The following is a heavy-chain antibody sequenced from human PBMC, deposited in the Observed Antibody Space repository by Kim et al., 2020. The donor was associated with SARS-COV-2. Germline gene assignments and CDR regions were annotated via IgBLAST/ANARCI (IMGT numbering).Heavy chain of an antibody. CDR1: GGSISSSNW. J-gene: IGHJ2*01. CDR2: IYHSGST. D-gene: IGHD3-22*01. V-gene: IGHV4-4*02. Sequence: SETLSLTCAVSGGSISSSNWWSWVRQPPGKGLEWIGEIYHSGSTNYNPSLKSRVTISVDKSKNQFSLKLSSVTAADTAVYYCARGGGRDSRGYYQVDWYFDLGGRGTLVTVSS. CDR3: ARGGGRDSRGYYQVDWYFDL.